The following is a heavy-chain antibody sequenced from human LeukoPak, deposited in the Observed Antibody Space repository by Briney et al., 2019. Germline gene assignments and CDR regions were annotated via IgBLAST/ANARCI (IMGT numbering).Heavy chain of an antibody. CDR1: GYPFTSYG. CDR2: ISAYNGAT. D-gene: IGHD6-19*01. Sequence: GASVKVSCKASGYPFTSYGISWVRQAPGQGLEWMGWISAYNGATNYAQKLQGRVTMTTDTSANTAYMELRSLTSDDTAVYYCARSPSSSGWYADYWGLGTLVTVSS. J-gene: IGHJ4*02. V-gene: IGHV1-18*01. CDR3: ARSPSSSGWYADY.